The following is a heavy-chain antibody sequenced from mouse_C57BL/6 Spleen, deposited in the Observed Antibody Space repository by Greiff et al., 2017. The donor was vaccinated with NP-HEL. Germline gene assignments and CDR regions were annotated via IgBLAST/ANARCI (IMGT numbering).Heavy chain of an antibody. J-gene: IGHJ2*01. CDR2: IYPGDGDT. CDR1: GYAFSSSW. Sequence: QVQLQQSGPELVKPGASVKISCKASGYAFSSSWMNWVKQRPGKGLEWIGRIYPGDGDTNYNGKFKGKATLTADKSSSTAYMQLSSLTSEDSAVYFCAKIWDVWYFDVWGQGTTLTVSS. D-gene: IGHD4-1*01. CDR3: AKIWDVWYFDV. V-gene: IGHV1-82*01.